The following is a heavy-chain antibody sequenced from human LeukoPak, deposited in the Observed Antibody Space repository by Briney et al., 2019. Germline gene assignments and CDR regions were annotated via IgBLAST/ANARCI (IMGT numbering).Heavy chain of an antibody. CDR1: GFTFSSYW. J-gene: IGHJ4*02. V-gene: IGHV3-7*01. CDR2: IKQDGSEK. Sequence: GGSLRLSCAASGFTFSSYWMSWVRQAPGKGLEWVANIKQDGSEKYYVDSVKGRFPISRDNAKNSLYLQMNSLRAEDTAVYYCAKEKDDWLLPTPDYWGQGTLVTVSS. CDR3: AKEKDDWLLPTPDY. D-gene: IGHD3-9*01.